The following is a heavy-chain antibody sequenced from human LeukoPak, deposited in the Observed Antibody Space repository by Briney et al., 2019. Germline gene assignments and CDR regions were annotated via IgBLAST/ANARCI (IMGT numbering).Heavy chain of an antibody. D-gene: IGHD2-21*01. CDR1: GGSISSYY. CDR2: IYYSGST. J-gene: IGHJ6*02. V-gene: IGHV4-59*12. CDR3: ARDFVHGMDV. Sequence: SETLSLTCTVSGGSISSYYWSWIRQPPGKGLEWIGYIYYSGSTYYNPSLKGRVTISVDTSKNQFSLKLSSVTAADTAVYYCARDFVHGMDVWGQGTTVTVSS.